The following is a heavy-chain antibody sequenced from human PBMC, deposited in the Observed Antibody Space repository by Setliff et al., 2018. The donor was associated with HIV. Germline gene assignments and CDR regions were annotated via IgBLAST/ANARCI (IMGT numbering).Heavy chain of an antibody. CDR3: ARNKDRYGAIDY. V-gene: IGHV4-59*01. D-gene: IGHD3-9*01. CDR1: GGSIGGYY. J-gene: IGHJ4*02. Sequence: PSETLSLTCTVSGGSIGGYYWGWVRQPPGKGLEWIGYISYSGTTDYNPSLNTRVTISLDTAKKQFSLRLNLVTAGDTALYYCARNKDRYGAIDYWGQGTLVTVSS. CDR2: ISYSGTT.